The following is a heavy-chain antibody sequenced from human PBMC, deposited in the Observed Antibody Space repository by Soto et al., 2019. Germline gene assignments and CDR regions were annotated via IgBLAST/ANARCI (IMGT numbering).Heavy chain of an antibody. Sequence: VQLEESGGGLVKRGGSLRLSCAASGFTFSAVYMSWIRQAPNKGLEYISYISSSGTSANYADSVKGQFTISRDNAKNSLYPQMNGLRAEDTAVYYCARDRGAVTGQYFDYWGQGALVTVSS. D-gene: IGHD6-19*01. CDR3: ARDRGAVTGQYFDY. CDR1: GFTFSAVY. CDR2: ISSSGTSA. J-gene: IGHJ4*02. V-gene: IGHV3-11*05.